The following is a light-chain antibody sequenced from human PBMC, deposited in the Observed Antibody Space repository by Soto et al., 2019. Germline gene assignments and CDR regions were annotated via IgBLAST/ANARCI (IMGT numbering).Light chain of an antibody. V-gene: IGKV3-15*01. J-gene: IGKJ1*01. CDR3: QQYYKWPQT. CDR2: DAS. CDR1: HSVRSK. Sequence: EIVMTQSPATLSVSPGERATLSCGASHSVRSKLAWYKQKPGQAPRLPIYDASTRATGVPARFRGSGSETEFTLTISSLQSEDFAVYHCQQYYKWPQTFGQGTKVDIK.